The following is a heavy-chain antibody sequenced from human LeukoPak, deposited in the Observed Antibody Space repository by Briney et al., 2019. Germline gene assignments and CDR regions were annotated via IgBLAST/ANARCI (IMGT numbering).Heavy chain of an antibody. V-gene: IGHV4-59*01. CDR3: ARDWITGTGDAFDI. CDR1: GGSISSFY. J-gene: IGHJ3*02. Sequence: PSETLSLTCTVSGGSISSFYWSWIRQPPGKGLEWIGYIYYSGNTNYSPSLKSRVTMSVDTSKNQFSLKLSSVNAADTAVYYCARDWITGTGDAFDIWGQGTMVTVSS. D-gene: IGHD1-7*01. CDR2: IYYSGNT.